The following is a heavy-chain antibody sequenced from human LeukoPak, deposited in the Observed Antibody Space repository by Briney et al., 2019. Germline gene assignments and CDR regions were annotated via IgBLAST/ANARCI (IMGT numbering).Heavy chain of an antibody. CDR3: ARSGILRRYYYMDV. Sequence: PSETLSLTCTVSGGSISSSSYYWGWIRQPPGKGLEWIGTIYYSGSTFYNPSLKSRVTISVDTSKNQFSLNLSSVTAADTAVYYCARSGILRRYYYMDVWGKGTTVTISS. V-gene: IGHV4-39*01. CDR1: GGSISSSSYY. J-gene: IGHJ6*03. D-gene: IGHD6-13*01. CDR2: IYYSGST.